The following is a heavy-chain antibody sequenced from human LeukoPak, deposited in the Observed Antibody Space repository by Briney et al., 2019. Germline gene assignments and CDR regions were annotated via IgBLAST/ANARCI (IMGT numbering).Heavy chain of an antibody. V-gene: IGHV1-69*06. J-gene: IGHJ3*02. D-gene: IGHD3-10*01. CDR2: IIPIFGTA. CDR1: GGTFSSYA. Sequence: GASVKVSCKASGGTFSSYAISWVRQAPGQGLEWMGGIIPIFGTANYAQKFQCRVTITADKSTSTAYMELSSLRSEDTAVYSCARSRITMVRERSIPRSAFDIWGQGTMVTVSS. CDR3: ARSRITMVRERSIPRSAFDI.